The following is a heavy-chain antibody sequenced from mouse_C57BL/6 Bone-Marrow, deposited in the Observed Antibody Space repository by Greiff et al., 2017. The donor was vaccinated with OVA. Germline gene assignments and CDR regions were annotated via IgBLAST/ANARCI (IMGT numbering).Heavy chain of an antibody. Sequence: QVHVKQPGAELVKPGASVKMSCKASGYTFTSYWITWVKQRPGQGLEWIGDIYPGSGSTNYNEKFKSKATLTVDTSSSTAYMQLSSLTSEDSAVYYCARGNYYGSQFAYWGQGTLVTVSA. CDR1: GYTFTSYW. CDR2: IYPGSGST. D-gene: IGHD1-1*01. J-gene: IGHJ3*01. CDR3: ARGNYYGSQFAY. V-gene: IGHV1-55*01.